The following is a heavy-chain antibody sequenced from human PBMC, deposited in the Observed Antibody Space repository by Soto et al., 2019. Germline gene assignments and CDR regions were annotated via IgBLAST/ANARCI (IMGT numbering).Heavy chain of an antibody. CDR3: ARGNYAYSSRRGFDY. V-gene: IGHV1-69*13. CDR1: GGTFSSYA. CDR2: IIPIFGTA. Sequence: SVKVSCKASGGTFSSYAISWVRQAPGQGLEWMGGIIPIFGTANYAQKFQGRVTITADESTSTAYMELSSLRSEDTAVYCCARGNYAYSSRRGFDYWGQGTLVTVSS. J-gene: IGHJ4*02. D-gene: IGHD6-13*01.